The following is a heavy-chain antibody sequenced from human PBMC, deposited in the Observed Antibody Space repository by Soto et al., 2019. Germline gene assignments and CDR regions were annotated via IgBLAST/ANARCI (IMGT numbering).Heavy chain of an antibody. Sequence: EAELVESGGGLVQPGGSLTLSCAASGFIFSDYEVDWVRQAPGRGLEWISYISDGGTTIYYAASVKGRFTISRDDAKKSLYLHMNNLRVDDTAIYFCVKEYCTGGTCFDAFDLWGQGTVVTVSS. CDR2: ISDGGTTI. CDR1: GFIFSDYE. CDR3: VKEYCTGGTCFDAFDL. V-gene: IGHV3-48*03. D-gene: IGHD2-8*02. J-gene: IGHJ3*01.